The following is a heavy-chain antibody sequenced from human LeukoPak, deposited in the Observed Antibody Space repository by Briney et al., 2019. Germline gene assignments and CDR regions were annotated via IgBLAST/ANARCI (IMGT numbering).Heavy chain of an antibody. Sequence: GGSLRLSCAASGFTVSNSAMGWVRQTPGKGLEWVTGISDNGGVTNYADSVKGRFTISRDTSKNTLYLQMNSLRAEDTAVYYCVKAWGILDPFDYWGQGTLVTVSS. D-gene: IGHD6-13*01. CDR2: ISDNGGVT. V-gene: IGHV3-23*01. CDR1: GFTVSNSA. J-gene: IGHJ4*02. CDR3: VKAWGILDPFDY.